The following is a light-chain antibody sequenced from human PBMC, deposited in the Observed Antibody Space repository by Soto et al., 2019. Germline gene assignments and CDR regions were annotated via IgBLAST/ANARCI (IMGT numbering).Light chain of an antibody. CDR2: DVS. CDR1: SSDVGGYDY. V-gene: IGLV2-14*01. CDR3: SSYTSSNTYV. J-gene: IGLJ1*01. Sequence: QSVLTQPASVSGSPGQSITISCTGTSSDVGGYDYVSWYQQHPGKAPKLMICDVSNRPSGVSNRFSGSKSGNTASLTISGLQAEDEADYYCSSYTSSNTYVFGPGTKLTVL.